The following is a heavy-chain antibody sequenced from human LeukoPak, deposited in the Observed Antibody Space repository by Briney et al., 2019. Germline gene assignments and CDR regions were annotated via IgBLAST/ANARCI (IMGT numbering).Heavy chain of an antibody. J-gene: IGHJ4*02. Sequence: ASVKVSCKASGGTFSSYAISWVRQAPGQGLEWMGWINTNTGNPTYAQGFTGRFVFSLDTSVSTAYLQISSLKAEDTAVYYCARVPLRVLRYFDWLSMTYYFDYWGQGTLVTVSS. CDR1: GGTFSSYA. CDR3: ARVPLRVLRYFDWLSMTYYFDY. CDR2: INTNTGNP. V-gene: IGHV7-4-1*02. D-gene: IGHD3-9*01.